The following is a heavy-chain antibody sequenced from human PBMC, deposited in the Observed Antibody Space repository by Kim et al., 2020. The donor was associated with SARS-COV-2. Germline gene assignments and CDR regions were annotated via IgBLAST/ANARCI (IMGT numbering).Heavy chain of an antibody. D-gene: IGHD3-10*01. CDR2: ISYDGT. V-gene: IGHV3-30*18. CDR3: AKSLHPMVRGITSFDAFHI. J-gene: IGHJ3*02. Sequence: GGSLRLSCAVSGFSFSDYGMHWVRQAPGKGPEWVAVISYDGTTDSVEGRFTISRDNSKNKVFLQMNSLRPEDTALYYCAKSLHPMVRGITSFDAFHIWGQGTMVTVSS. CDR1: GFSFSDYG.